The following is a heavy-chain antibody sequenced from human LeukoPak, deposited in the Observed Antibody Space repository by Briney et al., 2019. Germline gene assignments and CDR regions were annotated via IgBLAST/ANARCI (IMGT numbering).Heavy chain of an antibody. V-gene: IGHV4-30-2*01. Sequence: TFDDYAMHWIRQPPGKGLEWIGYIYHSGSTYYNPSLKSRVTISVDRSKNQFSLKLSSVTAADTAVYYCARSGSSYPFDYWGQGTLVTVSS. CDR1: TFDDYA. J-gene: IGHJ4*02. CDR2: IYHSGST. CDR3: ARSGSSYPFDY. D-gene: IGHD6-13*01.